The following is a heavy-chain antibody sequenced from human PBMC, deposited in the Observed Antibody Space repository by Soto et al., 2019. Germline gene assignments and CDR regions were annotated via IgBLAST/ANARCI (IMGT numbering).Heavy chain of an antibody. CDR1: GFSFTNYW. D-gene: IGHD2-2*01. CDR3: ARGYCSSSSCYYFDY. Sequence: GESLKISCKGSGFSFTNYWIEWVRQMPGKGLEWMGIIYPGDSDTRYSPSFQGQVTISADKSINTAYLQWSSLRASDTAMYYCARGYCSSSSCYYFDYWGQGTLVTVSS. CDR2: IYPGDSDT. V-gene: IGHV5-51*01. J-gene: IGHJ4*02.